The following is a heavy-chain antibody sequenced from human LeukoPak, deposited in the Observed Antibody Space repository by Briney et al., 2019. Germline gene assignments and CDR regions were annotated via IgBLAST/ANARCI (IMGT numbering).Heavy chain of an antibody. Sequence: GGSLRLSCVASGFTLSNYGMHWVRQAPGKGLEWVALLRYDGSNTLYADSVKGRLTISRDNSKKTLYLQMNSLRAEDTAVYYCARGYGSRSYYGMDVWGQGTTVTVSS. D-gene: IGHD3-10*01. CDR1: GFTLSNYG. J-gene: IGHJ6*02. V-gene: IGHV3-30*02. CDR2: LRYDGSNT. CDR3: ARGYGSRSYYGMDV.